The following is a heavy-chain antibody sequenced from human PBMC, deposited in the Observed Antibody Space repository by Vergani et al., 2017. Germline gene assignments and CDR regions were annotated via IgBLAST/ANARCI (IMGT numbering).Heavy chain of an antibody. V-gene: IGHV1-69*01. J-gene: IGHJ6*03. Sequence: QVQLVQSGAEVKKPGSSVKVSCKASGGTFSSYAISWVRQAPGQGLEWMGGIIPIFGTANYAQKFQGRVTITADESTSTAYMGLSSLRSEDTAVNYCARRSSSSLGYYYMDGGGKGTTVTVSS. CDR2: IIPIFGTA. D-gene: IGHD6-6*01. CDR3: ARRSSSSLGYYYMDG. CDR1: GGTFSSYA.